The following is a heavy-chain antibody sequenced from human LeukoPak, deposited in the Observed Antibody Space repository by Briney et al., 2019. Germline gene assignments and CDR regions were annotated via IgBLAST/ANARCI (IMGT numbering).Heavy chain of an antibody. CDR1: GYTFTGYH. CDR2: INPYSGDT. D-gene: IGHD6-13*01. V-gene: IGHV1-2*02. CDR3: ARDQGSLTRSWYTGY. J-gene: IGHJ4*02. Sequence: ASLKVSCKASGYTFTGYHIHWVRQAPGQGLEWVWGINPYSGDTKVAQKFQGRVTMTRDTSITTAHMALSSLTPDDTAVYFCARDQGSLTRSWYTGYWGQGTQVTVSS.